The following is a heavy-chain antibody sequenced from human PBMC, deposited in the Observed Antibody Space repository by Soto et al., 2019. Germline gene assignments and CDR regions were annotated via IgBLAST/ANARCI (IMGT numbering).Heavy chain of an antibody. D-gene: IGHD1-1*01. Sequence: GGSLRLSCAASGFTISRNAMYWVRQAPGQGLDWVSGISDRGDTTHYADSVKGRFTISRDTAKNTLYLQLNSLRADDTAVYYCAKDKPGTTAFDYWGQGTLVTVSS. CDR1: GFTISRNA. V-gene: IGHV3-23*01. CDR2: ISDRGDTT. CDR3: AKDKPGTTAFDY. J-gene: IGHJ4*02.